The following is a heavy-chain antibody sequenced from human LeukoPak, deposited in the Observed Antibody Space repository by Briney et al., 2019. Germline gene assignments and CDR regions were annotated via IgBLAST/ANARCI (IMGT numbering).Heavy chain of an antibody. CDR3: AKRLWSITMVGEEQTFDY. CDR2: ISGSGGST. Sequence: GGSLRLSCAASGFTFSSYAMSWVRQAPGKGLEWVSAISGSGGSTYYADSVKGRFTISRDNSKNTLYLQMNSLRAEDTAVYYCAKRLWSITMVGEEQTFDYWGQGILVTVSS. V-gene: IGHV3-23*01. CDR1: GFTFSSYA. D-gene: IGHD3-10*02. J-gene: IGHJ4*02.